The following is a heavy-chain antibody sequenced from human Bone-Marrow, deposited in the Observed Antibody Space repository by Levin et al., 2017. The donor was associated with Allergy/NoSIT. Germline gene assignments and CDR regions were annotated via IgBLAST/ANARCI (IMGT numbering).Heavy chain of an antibody. J-gene: IGHJ2*01. CDR1: GFTFSSYG. D-gene: IGHD1-7*01. CDR2: IWYDGSNK. Sequence: PGGSLRLSCAASGFTFSSYGMHWVRQAPGKGLEWVAVIWYDGSNKYYADSVKGRFTISRDNSKNTLYLQMNSLRAEDTAVYYCARGGTTIRLAQIYWYFDLWGRGTLVTVSS. CDR3: ARGGTTIRLAQIYWYFDL. V-gene: IGHV3-33*01.